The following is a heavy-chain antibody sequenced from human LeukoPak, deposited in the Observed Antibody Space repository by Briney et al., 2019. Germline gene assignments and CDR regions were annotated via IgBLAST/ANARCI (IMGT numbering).Heavy chain of an antibody. D-gene: IGHD6-13*01. V-gene: IGHV3-9*01. CDR3: AKDSEIAAAGLNFDY. J-gene: IGHJ4*02. CDR2: ISWNSGSI. Sequence: SLRLSCAASGFTFDDYAMHWVRQAPGKGLEWVSGISWNSGSIGYADSVKGRFTISRDNAKNSLYLQMNSPRAEDTALYYCAKDSEIAAAGLNFDYWGQGTLVTVSS. CDR1: GFTFDDYA.